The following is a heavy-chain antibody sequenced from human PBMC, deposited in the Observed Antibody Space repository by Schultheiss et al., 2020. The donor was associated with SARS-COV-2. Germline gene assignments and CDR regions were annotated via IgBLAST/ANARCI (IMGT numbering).Heavy chain of an antibody. D-gene: IGHD2/OR15-2a*01. J-gene: IGHJ4*02. Sequence: SETLSLTCTVSGGSITSYHWSWIRQTPGKGLEWIGYIHFLGRIAYNPSLKGRVTISGDMSKSQFSLNLNSVTAADTAVYYCVKEEGHGPNNFDYWGQGTLVTVSS. CDR1: GGSITSYH. V-gene: IGHV4-59*01. CDR2: IHFLGRI. CDR3: VKEEGHGPNNFDY.